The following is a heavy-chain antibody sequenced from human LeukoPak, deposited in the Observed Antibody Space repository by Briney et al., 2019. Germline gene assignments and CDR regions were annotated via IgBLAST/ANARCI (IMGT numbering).Heavy chain of an antibody. CDR1: GGTFSSYA. CDR2: IIPIFGTA. J-gene: IGHJ1*01. V-gene: IGHV1-69*13. CDR3: ARGVVPAAIGEYFQH. D-gene: IGHD2-2*02. Sequence: SVKVSCKASGGTFSSYAISWVRQSPGQGLEWMGGIIPIFGTANYAQKFQGRVTITADESTSTAYMELSSLRSEDTAVYYCARGVVPAAIGEYFQHWGQGTLVTVSS.